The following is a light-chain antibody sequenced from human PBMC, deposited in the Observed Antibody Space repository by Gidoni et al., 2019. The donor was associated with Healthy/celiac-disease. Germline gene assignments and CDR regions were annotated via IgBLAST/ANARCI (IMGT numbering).Light chain of an antibody. Sequence: DNVMTQSPPSLPVTPGEPASISCRSSQSLLHSNGYNYLDWYLQKPGQSPQLLIYLGSNRASGVPDRFSGSGSGTDFTLKISRVEAEDVGVYYCMQALQTPLTFGGGTKVEIK. CDR2: LGS. CDR3: MQALQTPLT. J-gene: IGKJ4*01. V-gene: IGKV2-28*01. CDR1: QSLLHSNGYNY.